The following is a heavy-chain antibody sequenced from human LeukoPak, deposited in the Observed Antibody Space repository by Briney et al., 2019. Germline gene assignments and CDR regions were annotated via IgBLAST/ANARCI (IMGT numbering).Heavy chain of an antibody. CDR2: ISSGGGTI. J-gene: IGHJ4*02. V-gene: IGHV3-48*03. CDR3: ATMDLGVVIDY. D-gene: IGHD3-10*01. Sequence: GGSLRLSCAASGXPFSTYEMNWVLQAPGKGLEWVSYISSGGGTIYYADSVKGRFTISRDNAKNSLYLQMNSLRAEDTAVYYCATMDLGVVIDYWGQGTLVTVSS. CDR1: GXPFSTYE.